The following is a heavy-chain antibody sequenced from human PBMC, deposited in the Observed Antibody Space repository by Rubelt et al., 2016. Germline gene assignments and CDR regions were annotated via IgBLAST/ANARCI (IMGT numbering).Heavy chain of an antibody. V-gene: IGHV4-39*01. Sequence: HLQLQESGPGLVKPSETLSLTCTVSGGSISSSSYYWGWYRQSPGKGLAWIGIIYYSGSTFYNPSLKCRVTISVDTSKNHFSLKLSSVTAADTAVYYCARQTAATPGYSWFDPWGQGTLVTVSS. D-gene: IGHD2-21*02. CDR1: GGSISSSSYY. J-gene: IGHJ5*02. CDR2: IYYSGST. CDR3: ARQTAATPGYSWFDP.